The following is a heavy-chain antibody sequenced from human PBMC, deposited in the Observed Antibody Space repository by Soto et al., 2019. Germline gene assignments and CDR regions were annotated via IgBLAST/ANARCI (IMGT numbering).Heavy chain of an antibody. CDR2: IYYSGST. Sequence: QVQLQESGPGLVKPSQTLSLTCTVSGGSISSGGYYWSWIRQHPGKGLEWIGYIYYSGSTYYNPSLKSRVTISVDTSKNQFSLKLSSVTAADTAVYYCARAHPHYYDSSGYYYPIWVPYYFDYWGQGTLVTVSS. CDR1: GGSISSGGYY. V-gene: IGHV4-31*03. J-gene: IGHJ4*02. D-gene: IGHD3-22*01. CDR3: ARAHPHYYDSSGYYYPIWVPYYFDY.